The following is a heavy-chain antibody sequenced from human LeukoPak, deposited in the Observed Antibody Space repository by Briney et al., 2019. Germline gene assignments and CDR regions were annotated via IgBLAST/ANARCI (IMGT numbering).Heavy chain of an antibody. CDR2: ISSSSSTI. D-gene: IGHD3-22*01. Sequence: PGGSLRLSCAASGFTFSSYSMNWVRQAPGKGLEWVSYISSSSSTIYYADSVKGRFTISRDNSKNTLYLQMNSLRAEDTAVYYCAKGRHSSGYYDYWGQGTLVTVSS. CDR1: GFTFSSYS. J-gene: IGHJ4*02. CDR3: AKGRHSSGYYDY. V-gene: IGHV3-48*01.